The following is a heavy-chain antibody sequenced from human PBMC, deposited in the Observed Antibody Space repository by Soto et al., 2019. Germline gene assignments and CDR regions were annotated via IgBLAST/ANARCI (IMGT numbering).Heavy chain of an antibody. J-gene: IGHJ6*02. CDR1: GNTFTSYY. CDR2: INPSGGST. D-gene: IGHD5-12*01. V-gene: IGHV1-46*01. CDR3: ARVATSYYYGMDV. Sequence: ASVKVSCKASGNTFTSYYMHWVRQAPGQGLEWMGIINPSGGSTSYAQKFQGRVTMTRDTSTNTVYMELSSLKASDTAMYYCARVATSYYYGMDVWVQGTRVSV.